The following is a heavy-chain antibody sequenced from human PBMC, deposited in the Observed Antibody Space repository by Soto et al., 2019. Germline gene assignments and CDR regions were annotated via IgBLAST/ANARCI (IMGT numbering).Heavy chain of an antibody. CDR3: TRDLKSGWLDGIHYYGMDV. Sequence: SLRLSCTASGFTFGDYAMSWFRQAPGKGLEWVGFIRSKAYGGTTEYAASVKGRFTISRDDSKSIAYLQMNSLKTEDTAVYYCTRDLKSGWLDGIHYYGMDVWGQGTTVTVS. J-gene: IGHJ6*02. D-gene: IGHD6-19*01. V-gene: IGHV3-49*03. CDR1: GFTFGDYA. CDR2: IRSKAYGGTT.